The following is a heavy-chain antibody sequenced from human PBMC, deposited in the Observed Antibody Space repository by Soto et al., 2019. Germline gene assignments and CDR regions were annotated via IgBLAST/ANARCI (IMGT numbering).Heavy chain of an antibody. CDR3: AKDLYDILTGYYIPSPY. V-gene: IGHV3-23*01. D-gene: IGHD3-9*01. J-gene: IGHJ4*02. Sequence: GGSLRLSCAASGFTFSSYAMSWVRQAPGKGLEWVSAISGSGGSTYYADSVKGRFTISRDNSKNTLYLQMDSLRAEDTAVYYCAKDLYDILTGYYIPSPYWGQETL. CDR2: ISGSGGST. CDR1: GFTFSSYA.